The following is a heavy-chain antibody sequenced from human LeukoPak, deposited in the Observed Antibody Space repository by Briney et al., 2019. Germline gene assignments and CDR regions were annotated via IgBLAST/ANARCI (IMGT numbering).Heavy chain of an antibody. V-gene: IGHV4-59*12. CDR2: IYYSGST. CDR3: ARLAIFGH. J-gene: IGHJ4*02. D-gene: IGHD3-10*02. CDR1: GGSISSYY. Sequence: SETLSLTCTVSGGSISSYYWSWIRQPPGKGLEWIGYIYYSGSTNYNPSLKSRVTISVDTSKNQFSLKLSSVTAADTAVYYCARLAIFGHWGQGTLVTVSS.